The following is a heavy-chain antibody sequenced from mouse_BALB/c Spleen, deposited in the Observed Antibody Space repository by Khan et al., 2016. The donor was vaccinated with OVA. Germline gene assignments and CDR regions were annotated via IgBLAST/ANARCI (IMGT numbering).Heavy chain of an antibody. J-gene: IGHJ3*01. CDR3: ARNSYMYDFTY. CDR2: IRSGGNT. V-gene: IGHV2-2*01. D-gene: IGHD2-14*01. CDR1: GFSLTTYG. Sequence: VQLQESGPGLVQPSQSLSITCTVSGFSLTTYGLHWVRQSPGKGLEWLGVIRSGGNTDYNEGFISRLSITKDNAKSQVFFKMNSLQADDTAMYYCARNSYMYDFTYWGQGTLVTVSA.